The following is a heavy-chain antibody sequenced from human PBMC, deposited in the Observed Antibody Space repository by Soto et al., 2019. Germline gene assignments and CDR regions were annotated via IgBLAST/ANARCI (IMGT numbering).Heavy chain of an antibody. D-gene: IGHD3-3*01. J-gene: IGHJ6*02. CDR1: GYTFTSYY. CDR3: ARERPYDFWSGYYYGYYYYGMDV. CDR2: INPNSGGT. V-gene: IGHV1-2*04. Sequence: ASVKVSCKASGYTFTSYYMHWVRQAPGQGLEWMGWINPNSGGTNYAQKFQGWVTMTRDTSISTAYMELSRLRSDDTAVYYCARERPYDFWSGYYYGYYYYGMDVWGQGTTVTVSS.